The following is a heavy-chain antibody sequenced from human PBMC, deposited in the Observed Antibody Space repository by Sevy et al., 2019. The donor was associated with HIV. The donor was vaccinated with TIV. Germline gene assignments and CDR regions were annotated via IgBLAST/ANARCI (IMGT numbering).Heavy chain of an antibody. CDR1: GYTFTGYY. V-gene: IGHV1-2*02. J-gene: IGHJ6*02. D-gene: IGHD3-16*01. Sequence: ASVKVSCKASGYTFTGYYMHWVRQAPGQGLEWIGWINPNSGGTNYAQRFQGRVTMTRDTSISTAYMELSRLRSDDTAVYYCARVQDRMISYGIYVWGQGTTVTVSS. CDR3: ARVQDRMISYGIYV. CDR2: INPNSGGT.